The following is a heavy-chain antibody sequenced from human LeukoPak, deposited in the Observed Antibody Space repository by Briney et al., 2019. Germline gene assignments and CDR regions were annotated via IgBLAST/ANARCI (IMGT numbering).Heavy chain of an antibody. CDR1: GFTFSSYR. CDR3: ARGRSPGAFDI. Sequence: GSLRLSCAASGFTFSSYRMNWVRQAPGKGLEWVSCISSSSTYIYYADSVKGRFSISRDNAKNSLYLQMNSLRAEDTAVYYCARGRSPGAFDIWGQGTMVTVSS. V-gene: IGHV3-21*01. CDR2: ISSSSTYI. J-gene: IGHJ3*02.